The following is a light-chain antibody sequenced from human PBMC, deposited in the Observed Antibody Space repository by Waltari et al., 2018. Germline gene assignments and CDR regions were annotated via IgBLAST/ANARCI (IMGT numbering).Light chain of an antibody. J-gene: IGKJ3*01. CDR2: DAS. CDR3: QQRSNWPPLFT. CDR1: QSVSSY. V-gene: IGKV3-11*01. Sequence: EIVLTQSPATLSLSPGERATLSCRASQSVSSYLAWYQQKPGQAPRLLIYDASNRATGIPARVSGSGYGTDFTLTISSLEPEDFAVYYCQQRSNWPPLFTFGPGTKVDIK.